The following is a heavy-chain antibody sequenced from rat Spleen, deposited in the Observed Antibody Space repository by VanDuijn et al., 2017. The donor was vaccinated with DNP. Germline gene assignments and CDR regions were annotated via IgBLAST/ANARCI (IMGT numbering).Heavy chain of an antibody. CDR3: VRVDRDSYAHDY. D-gene: IGHD1-12*01. CDR2: ISPSGGST. CDR1: GFTLSHYN. J-gene: IGHJ2*01. Sequence: EVQLVESGGDLVQPGRSLKLSCAASGFTLSHYNMTWVRQAPQKGLEWVASISPSGGSTYYPDSVKGRFTISRDNAEDTLFLQMTSLRSDDTATYYCVRVDRDSYAHDYWGQGVMVTVSS. V-gene: IGHV5-25*01.